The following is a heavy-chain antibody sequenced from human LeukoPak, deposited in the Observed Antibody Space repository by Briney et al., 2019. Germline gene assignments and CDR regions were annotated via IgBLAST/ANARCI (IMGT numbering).Heavy chain of an antibody. J-gene: IGHJ4*02. D-gene: IGHD1-26*01. V-gene: IGHV3-53*01. CDR2: IYSDGST. CDR1: GFTVSNNY. Sequence: GGSLRLSCAASGFTVSNNYMSWVRQAPGKGLEWVSVIYSDGSTYYANSVKGRFTISRDNSKNTLDLQMNSLRAEDTAVYYCARGGLVGGPYDYWGQGTLVTVSS. CDR3: ARGGLVGGPYDY.